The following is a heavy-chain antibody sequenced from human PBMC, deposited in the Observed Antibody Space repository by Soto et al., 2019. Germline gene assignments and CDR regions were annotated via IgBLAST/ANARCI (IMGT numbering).Heavy chain of an antibody. Sequence: WTWIRQHPVKGLEWIGYIYYSGVTYYNPSLKSRVTISVDTSKNQFSLILSSVTAADPAVYYCARDLRGRGSCRFDPWGQGTLVTVSS. CDR3: ARDLRGRGSCRFDP. V-gene: IGHV4-31*02. CDR2: IYYSGVT. J-gene: IGHJ5*02. D-gene: IGHD3-10*01.